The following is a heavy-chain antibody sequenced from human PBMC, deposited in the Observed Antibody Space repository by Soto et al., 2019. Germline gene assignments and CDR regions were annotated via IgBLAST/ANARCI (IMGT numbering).Heavy chain of an antibody. D-gene: IGHD6-19*01. CDR2: IYYSGST. Sequence: PSETLSLTCTVSGGSITSYYWIWIRQPPGKGLEWIGHIYYSGSTNYNPSLKSRVTISVDTSKNQFSLKLSSVTAADTAVYYCAREGTMSSWFDPWGQGTLVTVSS. J-gene: IGHJ5*02. CDR3: AREGTMSSWFDP. CDR1: GGSITSYY. V-gene: IGHV4-59*01.